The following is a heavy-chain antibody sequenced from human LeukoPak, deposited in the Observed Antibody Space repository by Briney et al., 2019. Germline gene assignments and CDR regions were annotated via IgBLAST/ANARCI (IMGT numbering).Heavy chain of an antibody. V-gene: IGHV1-69*13. CDR3: ARVNPLYDILTGYYPGSYYYGMDV. CDR1: GGTFSSYA. D-gene: IGHD3-9*01. Sequence: SVKVSCKASGGTFSSYAISWVRQAPGQGLEWMGGIIPIFGTANYAQKFQGRVTITADESTSTAYMELSSLRSEDTAVYYCARVNPLYDILTGYYPGSYYYGMDVWGKGTTVTVSS. CDR2: IIPIFGTA. J-gene: IGHJ6*04.